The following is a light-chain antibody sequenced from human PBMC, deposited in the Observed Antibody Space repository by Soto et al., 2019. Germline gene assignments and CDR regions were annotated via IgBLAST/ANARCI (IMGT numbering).Light chain of an antibody. CDR1: SSYVGGYNY. V-gene: IGLV2-11*01. CDR3: YSYAGSYTFMV. J-gene: IGLJ3*02. CDR2: NVS. Sequence: QSALTQPRSMSGSPRQSVTISCTGTSSYVGGYNYVSWYQQHPGKAPKLVIYNVSKRPSGVPDRFSGSMSGNTASLTISGLQAEDEADYYCYSYAGSYTFMVFGGGTKLTVL.